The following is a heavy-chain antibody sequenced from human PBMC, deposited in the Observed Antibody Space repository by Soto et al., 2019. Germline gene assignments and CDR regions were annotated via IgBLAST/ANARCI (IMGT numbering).Heavy chain of an antibody. CDR1: GYTFTSYG. D-gene: IGHD3-10*01. J-gene: IGHJ4*02. CDR2: ISANNGNT. V-gene: IGHV1-18*01. CDR3: ITMVRGMTY. Sequence: GASVKVSCKASGYTFTSYGISWVRQAPGQGLERIGWISANNGNTNYAQKLQGRVTMTTDTSTSTAYMKLSRLRSDETAVYYCITMVRGMTYWGQGTLVTVSS.